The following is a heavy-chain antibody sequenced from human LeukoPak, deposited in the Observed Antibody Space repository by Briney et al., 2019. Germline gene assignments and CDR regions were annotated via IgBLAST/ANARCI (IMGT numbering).Heavy chain of an antibody. CDR2: IYHSGST. CDR1: GGSISSSSYY. J-gene: IGHJ5*02. V-gene: IGHV4-39*07. D-gene: IGHD6-19*01. CDR3: ARGGGVRTGSGWRPGNWFDP. Sequence: PSETLSLTCTVSGGSISSSSYYWGWIRQPPGKGLEWIGTIYHSGSTYYNPSLKSRVTISVDTSKNQFSLKLSSVTAADTAVYYCARGGGVRTGSGWRPGNWFDPWGQGTLVIVSS.